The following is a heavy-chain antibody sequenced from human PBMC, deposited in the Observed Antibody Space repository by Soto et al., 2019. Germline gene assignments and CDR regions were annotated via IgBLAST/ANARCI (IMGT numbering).Heavy chain of an antibody. CDR3: ARGGGEGTTRPPLT. CDR1: GGSFSGYD. CDR2: INHSGST. D-gene: IGHD1-1*01. V-gene: IGHV4-34*01. Sequence: SETLSLTCAVYGGSFSGYDWSWIRQPPGKGLEWIGEINHSGSTNYNPSLKSRVTISVDTSKNQFSLKLSSVTAADTAVYYCARGGGEGTTRPPLTWGQGTLVTVSS. J-gene: IGHJ5*02.